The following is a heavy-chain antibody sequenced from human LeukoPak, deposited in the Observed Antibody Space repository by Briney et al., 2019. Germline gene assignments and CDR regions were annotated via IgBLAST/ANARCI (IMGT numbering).Heavy chain of an antibody. Sequence: PGGSLRLSCAASGFTFSTYWMHWVRQAPGKGLEWVANIKEDGSEKVYVDSVKGRFTISRDNAKNAVYLQMNSLRAEDTAVYYCARDPYTRGYGAFDVWGQGTLVTVSS. CDR2: IKEDGSEK. CDR1: GFTFSTYW. CDR3: ARDPYTRGYGAFDV. J-gene: IGHJ3*01. V-gene: IGHV3-7*04. D-gene: IGHD6-25*01.